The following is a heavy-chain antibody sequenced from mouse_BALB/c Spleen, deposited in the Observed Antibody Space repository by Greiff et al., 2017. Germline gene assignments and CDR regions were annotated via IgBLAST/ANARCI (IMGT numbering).Heavy chain of an antibody. D-gene: IGHD1-1*01. V-gene: IGHV14-3*02. CDR2: IDPANGNP. CDR1: GFNIQDTY. J-gene: IGHJ4*01. CDR3: ANDGSSYGAMDY. Sequence: VQLQQSGAELVKPGASVKLSCTASGFNIQDTYMHWVKQRPEQGLEWIGRIDPANGNPKYDPKFQGKATITADTYSNTAYLQLSSLTSEDTAVYYCANDGSSYGAMDYWGQGTSVTVSS.